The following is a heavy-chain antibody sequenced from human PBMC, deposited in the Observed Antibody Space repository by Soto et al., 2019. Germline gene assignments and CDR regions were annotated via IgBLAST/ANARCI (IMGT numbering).Heavy chain of an antibody. D-gene: IGHD3-10*01. V-gene: IGHV1-18*01. Sequence: QVQLVQSGAEVKKPGASVKVSCKASGYTFTSYGISWVRQAPGQGLEWMGWISAYNGNTNYAQKLQGRDTMTTDTSTSTSYMELRSLRSDDTALYYCARDKMLWFGELFGGAFDIWGQGTMVTVSS. CDR3: ARDKMLWFGELFGGAFDI. CDR1: GYTFTSYG. J-gene: IGHJ3*02. CDR2: ISAYNGNT.